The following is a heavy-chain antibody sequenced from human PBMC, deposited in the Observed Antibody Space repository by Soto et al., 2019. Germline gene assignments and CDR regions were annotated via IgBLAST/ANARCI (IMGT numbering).Heavy chain of an antibody. D-gene: IGHD2-15*01. J-gene: IGHJ6*02. CDR3: ARQVGYCSGGSCYSIYYYYGMDV. Sequence: SETLSLTCTVSGGSISSSSYYWGWIRQPPGKGLEWIGSIYYSGSTYYNPSLKSRVTISVDTSKNHFSLKLSSVTAADTAVYYCARQVGYCSGGSCYSIYYYYGMDVWGQGTTVTVSS. CDR1: GGSISSSSYY. CDR2: IYYSGST. V-gene: IGHV4-39*01.